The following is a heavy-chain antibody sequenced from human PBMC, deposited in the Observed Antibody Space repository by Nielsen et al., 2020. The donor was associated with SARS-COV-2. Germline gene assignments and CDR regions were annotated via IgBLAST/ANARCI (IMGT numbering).Heavy chain of an antibody. V-gene: IGHV4-34*01. J-gene: IGHJ4*02. CDR3: ARGASRPRGLDY. CDR1: GETFTGYW. D-gene: IGHD3-10*01. Sequence: SETLSLTCAVYGETFTGYWWSWIRQSPGRGLEWIGEINHRRTTNSNPSLTNRVTISVDTSKNQFSLKLSSVTAADTAVYYCARGASRPRGLDYWGQGTLVTVSS. CDR2: INHRRTT.